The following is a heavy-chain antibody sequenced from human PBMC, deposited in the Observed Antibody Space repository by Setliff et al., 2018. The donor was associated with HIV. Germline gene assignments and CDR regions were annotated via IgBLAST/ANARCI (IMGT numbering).Heavy chain of an antibody. Sequence: ASVKVSCKASGNTFTSYPMNWMRQAPGQGLEWMGWINTNTAKPTYAQGFTGRFVFSLDTSVSTAYLQISSLKPDDTAVYYCARDYSSLLTVVWFDPWGQGTLVTVSS. J-gene: IGHJ5*02. CDR2: INTNTAKP. CDR3: ARDYSSLLTVVWFDP. V-gene: IGHV7-4-1*02. CDR1: GNTFTSYP. D-gene: IGHD6-13*01.